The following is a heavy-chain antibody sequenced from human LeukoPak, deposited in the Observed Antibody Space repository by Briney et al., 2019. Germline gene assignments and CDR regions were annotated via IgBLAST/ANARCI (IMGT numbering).Heavy chain of an antibody. J-gene: IGHJ4*02. Sequence: SETLSLTCTVSGYSISSGYYWGWIRLPPGRGLEWIGSIYHSGSTYYNPSLKSRVTISVDTSKNQFSLKLSSVTAADTAVYYCARLPDYYDSSGYQYYFDYWGQGTLVTVSS. CDR3: ARLPDYYDSSGYQYYFDY. V-gene: IGHV4-38-2*02. D-gene: IGHD3-22*01. CDR2: IYHSGST. CDR1: GYSISSGYY.